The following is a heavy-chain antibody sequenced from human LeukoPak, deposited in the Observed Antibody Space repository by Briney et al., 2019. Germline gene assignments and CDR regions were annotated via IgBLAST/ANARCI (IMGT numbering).Heavy chain of an antibody. CDR2: ISYEGSSK. J-gene: IGHJ4*02. V-gene: IGHV3-30-3*01. Sequence: PGGSLRLSCAASGFTFSYYAMHWVRQAPGKGLEWVAAISYEGSSKYYADSVKGRFTISRDNSKNTLYLQMNSLRVEDTAVYYCARVSSYCSGGSCYSGDYFDYWGQGTLVTVSS. D-gene: IGHD2-15*01. CDR1: GFTFSYYA. CDR3: ARVSSYCSGGSCYSGDYFDY.